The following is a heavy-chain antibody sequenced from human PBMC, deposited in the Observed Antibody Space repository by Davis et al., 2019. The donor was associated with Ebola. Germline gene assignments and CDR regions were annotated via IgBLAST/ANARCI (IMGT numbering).Heavy chain of an antibody. J-gene: IGHJ4*02. D-gene: IGHD3-10*01. CDR1: GFTFSSYW. CDR3: ARVPTMVRGVTFDY. Sequence: GESLKISCAASGFTFSSYWMSWVRQAPGKGLEWVSSISSSSSYIYYADSVKGRFTISRDNAKNSLYLQMNSLRAEDTAVYYCARVPTMVRGVTFDYWGQGTLVTVSS. CDR2: ISSSSSYI. V-gene: IGHV3-21*01.